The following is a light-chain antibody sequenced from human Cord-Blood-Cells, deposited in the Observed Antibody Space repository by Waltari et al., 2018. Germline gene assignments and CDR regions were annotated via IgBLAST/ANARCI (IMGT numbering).Light chain of an antibody. CDR2: DVS. J-gene: IGLJ3*02. Sequence: QSALTQPRSVSGSPGQSVTISCTGTSSDVGGYNYVSWYQQHPGKAPKLMIYDVSKRPSGVPDRFSGSKSGNTASLTISVLQAEDGADYYCCSYAGSYTFVFGGGTKLTVL. CDR1: SSDVGGYNY. V-gene: IGLV2-11*01. CDR3: CSYAGSYTFV.